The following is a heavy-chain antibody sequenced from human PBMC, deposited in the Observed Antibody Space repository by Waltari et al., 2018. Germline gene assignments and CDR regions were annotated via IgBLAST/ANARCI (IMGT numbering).Heavy chain of an antibody. CDR1: GDSFSKRNYY. CDR2: IYYSGIT. V-gene: IGHV4-39*07. J-gene: IGHJ6*02. D-gene: IGHD6-13*01. CDR3: AKYSSSPYYYGMDV. Sequence: QLQLQESGPGLVKPSETLSLTCAVPGDSFSKRNYYGAWIRQTPGKGLEWLGSIYYSGITYYNPSLKSRATISIDTSKNQFSLKLSSVTAADTAVYYCAKYSSSPYYYGMDVWGQGTTVTVSS.